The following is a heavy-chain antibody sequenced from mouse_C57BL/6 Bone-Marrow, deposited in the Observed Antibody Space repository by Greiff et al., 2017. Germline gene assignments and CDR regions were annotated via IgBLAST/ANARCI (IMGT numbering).Heavy chain of an antibody. J-gene: IGHJ2*01. Sequence: VQLQQSGAELVKPGASVKISCKASGYAFSSYWMNWVKQRPGKGLEWIGQIYPGDGDTNYNGKFKGKATLTADKSSSTAYMQLSSLTSEDSAVYFCARGPITTVVATDYWGQGTTLTVSS. D-gene: IGHD1-1*01. CDR2: IYPGDGDT. V-gene: IGHV1-80*01. CDR1: GYAFSSYW. CDR3: ARGPITTVVATDY.